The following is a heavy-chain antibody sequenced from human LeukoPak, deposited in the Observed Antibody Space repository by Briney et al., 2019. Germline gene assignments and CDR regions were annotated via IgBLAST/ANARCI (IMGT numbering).Heavy chain of an antibody. Sequence: ASVTVSCKASGYTFTSYDINWVRQAPGQGLEWMGWMNPNSGNTGYAQKFQGRVTITRNTSISTAYMELSSLRSEDTAVYYCARVLEGRDAFDIWGQGTMVTVSS. V-gene: IGHV1-8*03. CDR1: GYTFTSYD. CDR3: ARVLEGRDAFDI. CDR2: MNPNSGNT. D-gene: IGHD1-1*01. J-gene: IGHJ3*02.